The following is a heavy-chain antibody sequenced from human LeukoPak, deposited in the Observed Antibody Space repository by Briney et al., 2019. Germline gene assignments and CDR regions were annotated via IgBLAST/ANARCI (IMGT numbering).Heavy chain of an antibody. CDR3: ARDQSTSEYFDWLSPDY. V-gene: IGHV3-30-3*01. D-gene: IGHD3-9*01. CDR1: GFTFSSYA. CDR2: ISYDGSNK. J-gene: IGHJ4*02. Sequence: GGSLRLSCAASGFTFSSYAMHWVRQAPGKGLEWVAVISYDGSNKYYADSVKGQFTISRDNSKNTLYLQMNSLRAEDTAVYYCARDQSTSEYFDWLSPDYWGQGTLVTVSS.